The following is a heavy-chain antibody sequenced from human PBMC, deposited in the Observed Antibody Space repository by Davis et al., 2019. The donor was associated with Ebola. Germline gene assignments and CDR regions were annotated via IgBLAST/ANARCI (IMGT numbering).Heavy chain of an antibody. J-gene: IGHJ4*02. CDR3: ARGRYSYGYFDY. CDR1: AYSISSGYY. V-gene: IGHV4-38-2*02. CDR2: IYHSGST. Sequence: SETLSLTCPVSAYSISSGYYWGWIRQPPGKGLGWIGTIYHSGSTYYNPSLESRVTISLDTSKNQFSLKLSSVTAADTAVYYCARGRYSYGYFDYWGQGTLVTVSP. D-gene: IGHD5-18*01.